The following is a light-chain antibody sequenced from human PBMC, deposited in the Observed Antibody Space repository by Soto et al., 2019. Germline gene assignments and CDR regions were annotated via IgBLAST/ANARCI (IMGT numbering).Light chain of an antibody. Sequence: QSALTQPPSVSGSPGQSVSISCTGTSSDVGRYNHVSWYQQPPGTAPKLMIYDVSNRPSGVPDRFSGSKSGNTASLTISGLQAEVEAEYYCSSYTGSSTLVVFGGGTKLTVL. CDR2: DVS. J-gene: IGLJ2*01. CDR1: SSDVGRYNH. CDR3: SSYTGSSTLVV. V-gene: IGLV2-18*02.